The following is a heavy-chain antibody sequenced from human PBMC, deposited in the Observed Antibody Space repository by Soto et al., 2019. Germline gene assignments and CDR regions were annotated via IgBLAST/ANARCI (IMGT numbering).Heavy chain of an antibody. V-gene: IGHV3-33*08. CDR2: ICYDGSTK. D-gene: IGHD6-19*01. CDR3: ARAMTAVAGTRGVDY. CDR1: GFTFSDYY. J-gene: IGHJ4*02. Sequence: PGGSLRLSCAASGFTFSDYYMSWIRQAPGKGLEWVAVICYDGSTKYYADSVKGRFTISRDNSKNTLYLQMNSLRAEDTAVYYCARAMTAVAGTRGVDYWGQGTLVTVS.